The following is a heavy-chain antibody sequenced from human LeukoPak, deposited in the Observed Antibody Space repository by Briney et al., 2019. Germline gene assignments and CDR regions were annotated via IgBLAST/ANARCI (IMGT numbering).Heavy chain of an antibody. Sequence: PGGSLRLSCAASGFTFDDYAMHWVRQAPGKGLEWVSGISWNSGSIGYADSVKGRFTISRDNAKNSLYLQMNSLRAEDTAVYYCARGLIYVGSGPGAFDIWGQGTMVTVSS. CDR2: ISWNSGSI. CDR1: GFTFDDYA. J-gene: IGHJ3*02. CDR3: ARGLIYVGSGPGAFDI. V-gene: IGHV3-9*01. D-gene: IGHD3-10*01.